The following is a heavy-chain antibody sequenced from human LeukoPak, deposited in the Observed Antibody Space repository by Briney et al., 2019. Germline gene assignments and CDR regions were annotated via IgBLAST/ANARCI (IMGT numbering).Heavy chain of an antibody. J-gene: IGHJ4*02. CDR2: IYYSGST. CDR3: AIPDSSSSLGYDY. Sequence: SETLSLTCTVSGGSFSSSSYYWGWIRQPPGKGLEWIGSIYYSGSTYYNPSLKSRVTISVDTSKNQFSLKLSSVTAADTAVYYCAIPDSSSSLGYDYWGQGTLVTVSS. D-gene: IGHD6-6*01. V-gene: IGHV4-39*01. CDR1: GGSFSSSSYY.